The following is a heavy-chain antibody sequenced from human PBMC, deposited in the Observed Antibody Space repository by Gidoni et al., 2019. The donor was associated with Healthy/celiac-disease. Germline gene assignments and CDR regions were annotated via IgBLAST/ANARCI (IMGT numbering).Heavy chain of an antibody. Sequence: EVQLVESGGGLIQPGGSLRLSCAASGFTVSSNYMSWVRQAPGKGLEWVSVIYSGGSTYYADSVKGRFTISRDNSKNTLYLQMNSLRAEDTAVYYCARANRGGQNYYYYYMDVWGKGTTVTVSS. CDR2: IYSGGST. J-gene: IGHJ6*03. CDR3: ARANRGGQNYYYYYMDV. V-gene: IGHV3-53*01. D-gene: IGHD3-3*01. CDR1: GFTVSSNY.